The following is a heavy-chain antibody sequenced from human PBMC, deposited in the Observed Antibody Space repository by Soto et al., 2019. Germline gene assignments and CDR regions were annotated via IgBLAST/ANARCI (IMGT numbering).Heavy chain of an antibody. J-gene: IGHJ5*02. Sequence: GGSLRLSCAASGFTFSSYWMHWVRQAPGKGLVWVSRINSDGSSTSYADSVKGRFTISRDNAKNTLYLQMNSLRAEDTAVYYCARDLRYCSGCSCYGWFDPWGQGTLVIVSS. CDR2: INSDGSST. CDR3: ARDLRYCSGCSCYGWFDP. CDR1: GFTFSSYW. V-gene: IGHV3-74*01. D-gene: IGHD2-15*01.